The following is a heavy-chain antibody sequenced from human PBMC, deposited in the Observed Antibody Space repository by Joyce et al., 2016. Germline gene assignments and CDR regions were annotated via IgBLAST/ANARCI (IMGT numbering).Heavy chain of an antibody. V-gene: IGHV1-18*01. J-gene: IGHJ4*02. D-gene: IGHD3-22*01. CDR1: GYTFTSYG. Sequence: QVQRVQSGAEVKKPGASVKVSCKASGYTFTSYGFNWVRQAPGQGLGWMGWLSAYNGHTNYAHKCQGRVTMTTDTSTSTSYIVLRSLRSDDTAVYYCARDPDPYTYYYDTSGYYSFDSWGQGTLVTVSS. CDR2: LSAYNGHT. CDR3: ARDPDPYTYYYDTSGYYSFDS.